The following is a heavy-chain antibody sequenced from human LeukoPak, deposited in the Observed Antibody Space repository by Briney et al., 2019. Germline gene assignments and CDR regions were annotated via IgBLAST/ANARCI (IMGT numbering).Heavy chain of an antibody. D-gene: IGHD3-10*01. CDR3: ARDGDTTLYYFDY. V-gene: IGHV3-30*04. CDR1: GFTFSSYS. Sequence: HPGGSLRLSCAASGFTFSSYSMNWVRQAPGKGLEWVAVISYDGSNKYYADSVKGRFTISRDNSKNTLYLQMNSLRAEDTAVYYCARDGDTTLYYFDYWGQGTLVTVSS. CDR2: ISYDGSNK. J-gene: IGHJ4*02.